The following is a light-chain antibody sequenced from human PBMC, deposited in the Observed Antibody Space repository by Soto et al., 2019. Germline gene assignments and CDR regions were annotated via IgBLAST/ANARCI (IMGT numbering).Light chain of an antibody. CDR3: TSYTSSFTYV. J-gene: IGLJ1*01. CDR2: DVS. V-gene: IGLV2-14*03. CDR1: SSVVGGYNF. Sequence: SVLTQPASVSGSPGQSITISCTGTSSVVGGYNFVSWYQHHPGKAPKLIIYDVSYRPSGVSNRFSVSKSGNTASLTISGLQAEDEADYYCTSYTSSFTYVFGTGTKVTVL.